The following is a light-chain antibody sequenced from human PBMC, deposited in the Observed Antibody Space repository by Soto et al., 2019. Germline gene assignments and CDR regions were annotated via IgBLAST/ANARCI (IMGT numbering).Light chain of an antibody. CDR2: AAS. CDR3: QQSYRNPIT. Sequence: IHMTQSASSLSASVGDRVTITCRASQSISNYLNWYQQKPGKAPNLLIHAASSLQSGVPPRFSGSGSGTDFTLTISSLQPEDFATYFCQQSYRNPITFGQGTRLEIK. V-gene: IGKV1-39*01. J-gene: IGKJ5*01. CDR1: QSISNY.